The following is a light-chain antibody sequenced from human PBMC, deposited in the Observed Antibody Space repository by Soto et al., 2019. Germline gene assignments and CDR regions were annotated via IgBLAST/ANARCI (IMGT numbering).Light chain of an antibody. CDR2: MLS. CDR1: QSLVYRDGNIY. J-gene: IGKJ3*01. V-gene: IGKV2-30*01. CDR3: MQNTRWPPC. Sequence: VVMTQSPLSLPVTLGQPASISCNSSQSLVYRDGNIYLNWFHQRPGQSPRRLLYMLSDRDSGVPDRFSGSGSGTDFTLKISRVEAEDVGVYYCMQNTRWPPCFGPGTTVHIK.